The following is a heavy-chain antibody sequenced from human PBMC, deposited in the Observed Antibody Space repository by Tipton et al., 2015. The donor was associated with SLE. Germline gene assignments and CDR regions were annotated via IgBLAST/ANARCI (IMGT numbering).Heavy chain of an antibody. CDR3: ATNEASSSWTLGAFDI. D-gene: IGHD6-13*01. CDR1: GYSISSGYY. Sequence: TLSLTCAVSGYSISSGYYWGWIRQPPGKGLEWIGSIYHSGSTYYNPSLKSRVTISLDTSKNQFSLRLSSVTAADTADYYCATNEASSSWTLGAFDIWGQGTMVTVSS. V-gene: IGHV4-38-2*01. CDR2: IYHSGST. J-gene: IGHJ3*02.